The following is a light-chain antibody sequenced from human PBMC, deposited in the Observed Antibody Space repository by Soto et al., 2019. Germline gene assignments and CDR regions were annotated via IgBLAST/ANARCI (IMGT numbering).Light chain of an antibody. CDR1: RSNIGAGFD. Sequence: QSVLTQPPSVSGAPGQRVTISCTGTRSNIGAGFDVHWYQQLPGTAPKLLIYDNNNRPSGVPDRFSGSKSGTSASLAITGLQAEDEADYYCHSYDGSLSGPVVFGGGTKLTVL. CDR3: HSYDGSLSGPVV. CDR2: DNN. J-gene: IGLJ2*01. V-gene: IGLV1-40*01.